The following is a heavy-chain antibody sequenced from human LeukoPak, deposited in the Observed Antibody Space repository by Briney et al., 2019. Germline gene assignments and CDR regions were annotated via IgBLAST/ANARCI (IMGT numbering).Heavy chain of an antibody. V-gene: IGHV3-23*01. CDR1: GFTFSSYA. CDR2: ISGSGGST. Sequence: TGGSLRLSCAASGFTFSSYAMSWVRQAPGKGLEWVSAISGSGGSTYYADSVKGRFTISRDNSKNTLYLQMNSLRAEDTAVYYCAKDDRAFGEPLYYYGMDVWGQGTTVTVSS. D-gene: IGHD3-10*01. J-gene: IGHJ6*02. CDR3: AKDDRAFGEPLYYYGMDV.